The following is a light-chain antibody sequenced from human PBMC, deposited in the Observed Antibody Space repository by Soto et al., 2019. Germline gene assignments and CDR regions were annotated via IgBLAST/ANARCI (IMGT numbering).Light chain of an antibody. V-gene: IGLV1-40*01. J-gene: IGLJ1*01. CDR1: SSNIGAGYD. CDR3: QSYATGLSVLYV. CDR2: GNN. Sequence: QSVLTQSPSVSGAPGQRVTISCTGSSSNIGAGYDVHWYQQLPGTAPKLHIYGNNNRPSGVPDRFSGSKSGTSASLAVTGLQAEDEADYYCQSYATGLSVLYVFGTGTKVTVL.